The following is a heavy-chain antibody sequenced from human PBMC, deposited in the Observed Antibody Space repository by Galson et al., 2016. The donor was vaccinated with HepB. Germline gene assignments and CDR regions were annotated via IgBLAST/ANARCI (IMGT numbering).Heavy chain of an antibody. Sequence: SLRLSCAASGFAFNRYPMHWVRQAPGKGLEWVAVVSSDGDNKYYTDSVKGRFTVSRDNSNNTLYLQMNSLRAEDTALYYCAKDFSVAVGVAAWDYWGQGTLVTVSS. CDR2: VSSDGDNK. V-gene: IGHV3-30-3*02. J-gene: IGHJ4*02. CDR1: GFAFNRYP. CDR3: AKDFSVAVGVAAWDY. D-gene: IGHD2-15*01.